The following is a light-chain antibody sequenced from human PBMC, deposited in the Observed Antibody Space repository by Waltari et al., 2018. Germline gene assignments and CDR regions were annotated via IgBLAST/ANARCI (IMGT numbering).Light chain of an antibody. Sequence: QSALTQPASVSGSPGQSITLSCTGTTSDVGGSNHVSWYQQHQVKATKLLIYYFSNRPSGVSNRFSGSKSGNTASLTISGLQAEDEADYYCSSYTSSSTLGVFGGGTKLTVL. CDR3: SSYTSSSTLGV. J-gene: IGLJ2*01. V-gene: IGLV2-14*03. CDR1: TSDVGGSNH. CDR2: YFS.